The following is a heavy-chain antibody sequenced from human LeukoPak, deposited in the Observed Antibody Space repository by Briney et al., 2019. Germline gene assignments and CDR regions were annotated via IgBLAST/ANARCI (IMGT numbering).Heavy chain of an antibody. Sequence: ASVKVSCKVSGYTLTELSMHWVRQAPGKGLEWMGGFDPEDGETIYAQKFQGRVTMTEDTSTDTAYMELSSLRSEDTAVYYCTRSGTRLQIRYYYYYYMDVWGKGTTVTVSS. CDR3: TRSGTRLQIRYYYYYYMDV. V-gene: IGHV1-24*01. D-gene: IGHD1-1*01. J-gene: IGHJ6*03. CDR2: FDPEDGET. CDR1: GYTLTELS.